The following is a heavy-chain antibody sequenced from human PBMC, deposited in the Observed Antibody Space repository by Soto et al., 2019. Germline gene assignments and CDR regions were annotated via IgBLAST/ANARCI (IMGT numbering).Heavy chain of an antibody. CDR1: GGSFSGYY. CDR3: ARVNYDILTGGNWFDP. CDR2: INHSGST. J-gene: IGHJ5*02. D-gene: IGHD3-9*01. Sequence: SETLSLTCAVYGGSFSGYYWSWIRQPPGKGLEWIGEINHSGSTNYNPSLKSRVTISVDTSKNQFSLKLSSVTAADTAVYYCARVNYDILTGGNWFDPWGQGTLVTVSS. V-gene: IGHV4-34*01.